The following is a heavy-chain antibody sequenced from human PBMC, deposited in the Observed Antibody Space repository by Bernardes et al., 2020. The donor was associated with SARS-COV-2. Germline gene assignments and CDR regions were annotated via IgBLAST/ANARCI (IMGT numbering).Heavy chain of an antibody. CDR1: GYTFTGYY. CDR3: ARGRPVYGLNKRTFDI. J-gene: IGHJ3*02. CDR2: INPNSGGT. Sequence: ASVKVSCEASGYTFTGYYMHWVRQAPGHGLEWMGWINPNSGGTNYAQNFQGWVTMTRDTSSSTAYMELSRLKSDDTAVYYCARGRPVYGLNKRTFDIWGQRTMVTVSS. V-gene: IGHV1-2*04. D-gene: IGHD1-20*01.